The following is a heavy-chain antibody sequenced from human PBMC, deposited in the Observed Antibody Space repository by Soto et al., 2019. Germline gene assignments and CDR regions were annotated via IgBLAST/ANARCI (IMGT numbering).Heavy chain of an antibody. CDR1: GCTVSSYA. CDR2: IIPIFGTA. Sequence: ASVKVSCKASGCTVSSYAISCVRQAPGQGLEWMGGIIPIFGTANYAQKFQGRVTITADESTSTAYMELSSLRSEDTAVYYCARGGTMIVVVPNWFDPWGQGTLVTVSS. V-gene: IGHV1-69*13. D-gene: IGHD3-22*01. CDR3: ARGGTMIVVVPNWFDP. J-gene: IGHJ5*02.